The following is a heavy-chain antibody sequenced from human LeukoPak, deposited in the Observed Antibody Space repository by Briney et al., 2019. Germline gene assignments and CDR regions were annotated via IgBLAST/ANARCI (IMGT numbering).Heavy chain of an antibody. D-gene: IGHD5-18*01. J-gene: IGHJ4*02. V-gene: IGHV3-9*01. CDR1: GFTFDDYA. Sequence: GRSLRLSCAASGFTFDDYAMHWVRQAPGKGLEWVSGISWNSGSIGYADSVKGRFTISRDNAKNTLYLQMNSLRAEDTAVYYCARDGYSFGHDFDYWGQGTLVTVSS. CDR2: ISWNSGSI. CDR3: ARDGYSFGHDFDY.